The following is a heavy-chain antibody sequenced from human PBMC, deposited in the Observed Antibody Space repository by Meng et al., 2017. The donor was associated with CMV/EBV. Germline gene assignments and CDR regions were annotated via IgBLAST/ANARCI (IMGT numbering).Heavy chain of an antibody. D-gene: IGHD3-3*01. CDR2: ISGSGGST. CDR1: GGSFSGYY. Sequence: ETLSLTCAVYGGSFSGYYWSWVRQAPGKGLEWVSAISGSGGSTYYADSVKGRFTISRDNSKNTLYLQMNSLRAEDTAVYYCAKATSRTIFRYYFDYWGQGTLVTVSS. CDR3: AKATSRTIFRYYFDY. V-gene: IGHV3-23*01. J-gene: IGHJ4*02.